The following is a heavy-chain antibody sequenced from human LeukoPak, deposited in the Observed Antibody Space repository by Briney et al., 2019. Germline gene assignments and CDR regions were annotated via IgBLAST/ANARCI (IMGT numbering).Heavy chain of an antibody. CDR1: GHHFSTYW. CDR3: ARRGSSSSHFDS. J-gene: IGHJ4*01. Sequence: GESLKISCQGSGHHFSTYWIGWVRQMPGKGLEWMGIIYPEDSDARYSPSFQGHVTISADKSISTAYLQWSTLKASDTATYYCARRGSSSSHFDSWGRGTQVIVSS. CDR2: IYPEDSDA. D-gene: IGHD2/OR15-2a*01. V-gene: IGHV5-51*01.